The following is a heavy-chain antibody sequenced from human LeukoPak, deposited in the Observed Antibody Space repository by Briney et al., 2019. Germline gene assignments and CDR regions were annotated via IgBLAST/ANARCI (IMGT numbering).Heavy chain of an antibody. CDR1: GFTFDDYT. D-gene: IGHD4-23*01. V-gene: IGHV3-43*01. J-gene: IGHJ6*02. CDR2: ISWDGGST. CDR3: ATGGYYYYGMDV. Sequence: GGSLRLSCAASGFTFDDYTMHWVRQAPGKGLEWVSLISWDGGSTYYADSVKGRFTISRDNSKNSLYLQMNSLRTEDTALYYCATGGYYYYGMDVWGQGTTVTVSS.